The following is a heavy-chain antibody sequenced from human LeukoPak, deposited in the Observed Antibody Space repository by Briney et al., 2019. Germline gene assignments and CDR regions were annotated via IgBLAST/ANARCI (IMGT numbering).Heavy chain of an antibody. J-gene: IGHJ4*02. CDR3: ARDTTYYDSSGYSDY. Sequence: GRSLRLSCAASGFTFSSYEMNWVRQAPGKGLEWVSYISSSGSTIYYADSVKGRFTISRDNAKNSLYLQMNSLRAEDTAVYYCARDTTYYDSSGYSDYWGQGTLVTVSS. V-gene: IGHV3-48*03. CDR2: ISSSGSTI. CDR1: GFTFSSYE. D-gene: IGHD3-22*01.